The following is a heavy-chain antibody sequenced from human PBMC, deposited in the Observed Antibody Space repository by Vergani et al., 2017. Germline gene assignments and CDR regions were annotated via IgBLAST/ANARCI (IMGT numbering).Heavy chain of an antibody. Sequence: QLQLQESGSGLVKPSQTLSLTCAVSGDSITNGGFSWNWIRQPPGKGPEWIGYIFPSGNSDYNPSLKNRVSISLDKSKNQFSLWVNSVTAADTAVYYCASQDDHNGNPGAFDIWGQGTKVTVSS. J-gene: IGHJ3*02. V-gene: IGHV4-30-2*01. CDR2: IFPSGNS. CDR1: GDSITNGGFS. CDR3: ASQDDHNGNPGAFDI. D-gene: IGHD4-23*01.